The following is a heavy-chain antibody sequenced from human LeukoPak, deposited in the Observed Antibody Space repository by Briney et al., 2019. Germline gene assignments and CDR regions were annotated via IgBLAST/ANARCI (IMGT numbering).Heavy chain of an antibody. Sequence: PGGSLRLSCAASGFTFSSYGMHWVRQAPGKGLEWVAVIWYDGSNKYNADSVKGRFTISRDNSKNTLYLQMNSLRAEDTAVYYCARIAAAGTDFDYWGQGTLVTVSS. CDR1: GFTFSSYG. J-gene: IGHJ4*02. CDR3: ARIAAAGTDFDY. D-gene: IGHD6-13*01. CDR2: IWYDGSNK. V-gene: IGHV3-33*01.